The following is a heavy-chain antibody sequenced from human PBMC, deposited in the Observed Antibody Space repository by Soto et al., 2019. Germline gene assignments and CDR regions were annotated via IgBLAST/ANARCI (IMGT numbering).Heavy chain of an antibody. Sequence: GGSLRLSCAASGFIFTYYGMSLVRQPPGKGLEWVASINPDGTKRFYVDSVQGRFIISRDDAKNSVFLQMISLRAEDTAVYYCVRWESSGWYLGIWGQGALVTVSS. D-gene: IGHD6-19*01. V-gene: IGHV3-7*03. J-gene: IGHJ4*02. CDR1: GFIFTYYG. CDR3: VRWESSGWYLGI. CDR2: INPDGTKR.